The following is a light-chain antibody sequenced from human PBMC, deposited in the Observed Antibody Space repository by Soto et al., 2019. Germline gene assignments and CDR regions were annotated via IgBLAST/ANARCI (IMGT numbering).Light chain of an antibody. J-gene: IGLJ1*01. CDR1: SRDVGTYTL. CDR2: EVS. CDR3: SSYTSRSTLDYV. V-gene: IGLV2-14*02. Sequence: QSALTQPASVSGSPGQSITISCTGTSRDVGTYTLVSWYQHYPGKAPKLIIYEVSNRPSGVSNRFSGSKSGNTASLTISGLQAEDEADYYCSSYTSRSTLDYVFGSGTKLTVL.